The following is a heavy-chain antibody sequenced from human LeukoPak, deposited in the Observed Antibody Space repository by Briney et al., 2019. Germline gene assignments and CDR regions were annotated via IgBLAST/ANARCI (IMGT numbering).Heavy chain of an antibody. Sequence: SETLSLTCAVYGGSFSGYYRSWIRQPPGKGLEWIGEINHSGSTNYNPSLKSRVTISVDTSKNQFSLKLSSVTAADTAVYYCARVTGYMIEDYFDYWAREPWSPSPQ. CDR1: GGSFSGYY. J-gene: IGHJ4*02. CDR2: INHSGST. CDR3: ARVTGYMIEDYFDY. V-gene: IGHV4-34*01. D-gene: IGHD3-22*01.